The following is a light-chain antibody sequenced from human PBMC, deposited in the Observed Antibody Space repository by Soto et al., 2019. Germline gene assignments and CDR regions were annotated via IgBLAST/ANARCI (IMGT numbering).Light chain of an antibody. CDR3: SSYAGSNNFEV. CDR1: SSDFGAYNY. J-gene: IGLJ1*01. V-gene: IGLV2-8*01. Sequence: QSVLTQPPSASGSPGQSVTISCTGTSSDFGAYNYVSWYQQHPGKAPKLVIYEVTKRPSGVPDRFSGSKSGNTASLTVSGLQAEDEADYYCSSYAGSNNFEVFGTGTKVTVL. CDR2: EVT.